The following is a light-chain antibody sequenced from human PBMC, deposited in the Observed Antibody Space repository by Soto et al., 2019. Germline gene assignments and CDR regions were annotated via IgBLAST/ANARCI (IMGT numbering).Light chain of an antibody. V-gene: IGKV4-1*01. CDR1: HSLCYSSNNKNY. J-gene: IGKJ1*01. CDR3: QQYYSTPWT. Sequence: DIVMTQSPDSLAVSLGERATINCTSSHSLCYSSNNKNYLAWYQQKLGQHPKLLIYWASTRESGVPDRLSSSGSGTDFTLTISSLQAEEVAVYDCQQYYSTPWTVGQGTKVEIK. CDR2: WAS.